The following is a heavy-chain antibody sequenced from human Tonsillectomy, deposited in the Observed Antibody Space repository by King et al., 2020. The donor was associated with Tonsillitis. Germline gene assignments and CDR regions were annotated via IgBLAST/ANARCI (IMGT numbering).Heavy chain of an antibody. CDR3: ANVEAAAGNPRFWGSGGMDV. CDR2: ISYDGSNR. D-gene: IGHD6-13*01. CDR1: GFTFSSYG. Sequence: VQLVESGGGVVQPGRSLRLSCAASGFTFSSYGMHWVRQAPGKGLEWVAVISYDGSNRYYADSVKGRFTISRDNSKNTLYLQMNSLRAEDTAVYYCANVEAAAGNPRFWGSGGMDVWGQGTTVTVSS. V-gene: IGHV3-30*18. J-gene: IGHJ6*02.